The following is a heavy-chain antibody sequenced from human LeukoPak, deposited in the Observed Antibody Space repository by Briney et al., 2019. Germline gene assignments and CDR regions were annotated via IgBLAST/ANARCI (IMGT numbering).Heavy chain of an antibody. CDR1: GGSISSSSYY. CDR3: AGLTSSYGNDY. J-gene: IGHJ4*02. CDR2: IYYSGST. Sequence: SETLSLTCTVSGGSISSSSYYWGWIRQPPGKGLEWIGSIYYSGSTYYNPSLKSRVTISVDTSKNQFSLKLSSVTAADTAVYYCAGLTSSYGNDYWGQGTLVTVSS. D-gene: IGHD2-2*01. V-gene: IGHV4-39*01.